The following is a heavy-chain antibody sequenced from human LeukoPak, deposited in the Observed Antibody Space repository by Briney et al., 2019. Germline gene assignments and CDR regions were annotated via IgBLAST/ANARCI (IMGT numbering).Heavy chain of an antibody. Sequence: GGSLRLSCVASGFTFSSYWMHWVRQDPRKGLVWVSRISGDGRNINYADSVRGRFTISRDNAKNTLYLQMNTLRVEDTAVYYCTRDLMDYDVSAGLHHYYMDVWGQGTTVTVSS. CDR2: ISGDGRNI. CDR3: TRDLMDYDVSAGLHHYYMDV. CDR1: GFTFSSYW. J-gene: IGHJ6*02. V-gene: IGHV3-74*01. D-gene: IGHD3-9*01.